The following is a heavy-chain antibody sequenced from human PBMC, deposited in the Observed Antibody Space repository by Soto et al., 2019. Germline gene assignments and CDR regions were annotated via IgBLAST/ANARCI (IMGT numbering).Heavy chain of an antibody. D-gene: IGHD3-16*01. Sequence: PGGSLRLSCATSDFTFRNYWMNWVRQAPGKGLEWVANIKPDGSATNYVDSVKGRFTISRDNVRNSVSLQMNSLRVEDTAVYFCFGGNGGHQWGQGTLVNVSS. CDR3: FGGNGGHQ. CDR1: DFTFRNYW. V-gene: IGHV3-7*03. J-gene: IGHJ4*02. CDR2: IKPDGSAT.